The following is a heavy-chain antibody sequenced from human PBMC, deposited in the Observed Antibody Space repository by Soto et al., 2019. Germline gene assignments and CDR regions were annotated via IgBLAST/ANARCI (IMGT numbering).Heavy chain of an antibody. CDR3: ARCSGNSCYSYGVDV. CDR1: GFTFSSCG. V-gene: IGHV3-48*02. CDR2: ISGSSDTI. D-gene: IGHD2-15*01. J-gene: IGHJ6*02. Sequence: SCAASGFTFSSCGMNWVRQSPGKGLEWVSYISGSSDTIYYADSVKGRFTISRDNAKNSLYLQMNSLRDEDTAVYYCARCSGNSCYSYGVDVWGQGATVTVSS.